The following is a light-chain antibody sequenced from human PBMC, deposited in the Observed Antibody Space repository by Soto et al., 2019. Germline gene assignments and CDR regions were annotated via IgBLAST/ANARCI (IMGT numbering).Light chain of an antibody. CDR1: QSVSSY. V-gene: IGKV3-11*01. Sequence: EIVLTQSPATLSLSPGERATISCRASQSVSSYLAWYQQKTGQAPRLLIYDASNRATGIPARFSGSGSGTDFTLTISSLEPEDFAVYYCQQRSNWLTFGGGTKVDIK. CDR3: QQRSNWLT. J-gene: IGKJ4*01. CDR2: DAS.